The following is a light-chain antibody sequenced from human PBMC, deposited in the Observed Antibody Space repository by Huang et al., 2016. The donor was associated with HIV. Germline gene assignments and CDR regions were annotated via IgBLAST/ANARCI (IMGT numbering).Light chain of an antibody. CDR3: QLRSTWPGDT. J-gene: IGKJ4*01. Sequence: EIVLTQSPATLSLSPGERATLSCRASQTVSSYLAWYQQKPGQAPRLLIYDASNRATGIPARFSGSGSGTDFTLTISSLEPEDFVVYYCQLRSTWPGDTFGGGTKVEIK. CDR2: DAS. V-gene: IGKV3-11*01. CDR1: QTVSSY.